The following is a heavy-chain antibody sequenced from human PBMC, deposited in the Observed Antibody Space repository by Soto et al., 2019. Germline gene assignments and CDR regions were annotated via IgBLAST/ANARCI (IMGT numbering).Heavy chain of an antibody. CDR1: GGTFSSYA. J-gene: IGHJ4*02. Sequence: QVQLVQSGAEVKKPGSSVKVSCKASGGTFSSYAISWVRQAPGQGLEWMGGIIPIFGTANYAQKFQGRVTSTADESPSTAYMELSSLRSEDTAVDYCAREGASGSHIGYWGQGTRVTVSS. D-gene: IGHD3-22*01. CDR3: AREGASGSHIGY. CDR2: IIPIFGTA. V-gene: IGHV1-69*01.